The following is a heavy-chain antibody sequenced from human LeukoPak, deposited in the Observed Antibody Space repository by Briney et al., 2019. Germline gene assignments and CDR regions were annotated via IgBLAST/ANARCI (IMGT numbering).Heavy chain of an antibody. CDR2: IYSGGST. CDR1: EFIVSSNY. D-gene: IGHD1-26*01. V-gene: IGHV3-53*01. CDR3: ASSGNYYPYLLDY. J-gene: IGHJ4*02. Sequence: GGSLRLSCAASEFIVSSNYMSWVRQAPGKGLEWVSVIYSGGSTYYADSVKGRFTISRDNSKNTLYLQMNSPRAEDTAVYYCASSGNYYPYLLDYWGQGTLVTVSS.